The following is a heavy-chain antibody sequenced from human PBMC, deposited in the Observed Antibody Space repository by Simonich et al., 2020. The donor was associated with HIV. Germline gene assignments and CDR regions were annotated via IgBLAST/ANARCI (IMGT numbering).Heavy chain of an antibody. J-gene: IGHJ4*02. Sequence: QVQLQQWGAGLLKPSETLSLTCAVYGGSFSGYYWSWIRQPPGKGLGWIGEIKHSGSTNHNPSLKRRVTISVDTSKNQFSLKLSSVTAADTAVYYCARGFYQRLYYFDYWGQGTLVTVSS. CDR2: IKHSGST. CDR1: GGSFSGYY. CDR3: ARGFYQRLYYFDY. V-gene: IGHV4-34*01. D-gene: IGHD2-2*01.